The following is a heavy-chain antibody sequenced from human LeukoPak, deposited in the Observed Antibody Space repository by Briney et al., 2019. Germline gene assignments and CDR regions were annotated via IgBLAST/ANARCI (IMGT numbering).Heavy chain of an antibody. V-gene: IGHV1-18*04. J-gene: IGHJ4*02. CDR3: ARDSSATSDCSSTSCFHFDY. D-gene: IGHD2-2*01. Sequence: ASVKVSCKASGYTFTGYYMQWVRQAPGQGLEWMGWISAYNGNTNYAQKLQGRVTMTTDTSTSTAYMELRSLTSDDTAVYYCARDSSATSDCSSTSCFHFDYWGQGTLVTVSS. CDR1: GYTFTGYY. CDR2: ISAYNGNT.